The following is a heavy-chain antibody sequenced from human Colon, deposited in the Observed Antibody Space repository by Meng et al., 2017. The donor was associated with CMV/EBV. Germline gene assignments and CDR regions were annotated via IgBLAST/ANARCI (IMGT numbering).Heavy chain of an antibody. CDR3: ARVADDNMKWCDA. J-gene: IGHJ4*02. CDR1: GYSFSTYG. Sequence: KSSGYSFSTYGLAWLRQAPGQGLEWMGWISGYNRNINFVEKCLDRVTMTTDTSTSTAYMELRSLRYDDTAMYYCARVADDNMKWCDAWGQGTLVTVSS. V-gene: IGHV1-18*01. CDR2: ISGYNRNI. D-gene: IGHD2-15*01.